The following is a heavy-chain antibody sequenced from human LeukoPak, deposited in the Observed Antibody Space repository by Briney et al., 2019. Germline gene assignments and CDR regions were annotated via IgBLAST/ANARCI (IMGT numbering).Heavy chain of an antibody. J-gene: IGHJ4*02. CDR2: IIPIFGTA. CDR3: ARDRGDSSSWYYFDS. CDR1: GGTFSSYA. D-gene: IGHD6-13*01. Sequence: ASVKVSCKASGGTFSSYAISWVRQAPGQGLEWMGGIIPIFGTANYAQKFQGRVTITADESTSTAYMELSSLRSEDTAVYYCARDRGDSSSWYYFDSGGQGPLVTVSS. V-gene: IGHV1-69*13.